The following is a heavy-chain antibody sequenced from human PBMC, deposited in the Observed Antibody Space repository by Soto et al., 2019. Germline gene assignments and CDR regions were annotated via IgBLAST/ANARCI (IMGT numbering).Heavy chain of an antibody. CDR2: IYYSGST. J-gene: IGHJ4*02. CDR3: ARLNSNYYDSSGYYYYFDY. CDR1: GGSISSGDYY. D-gene: IGHD3-22*01. Sequence: SETLSLTCTVSGGSISSGDYYWSWIRQPPGKGLEWIGYIYYSGSTYYNPSLKSRVTISVDTSKNQFSLKLSSVTAADTAVYYCARLNSNYYDSSGYYYYFDYWGQGTLVTVSS. V-gene: IGHV4-30-4*01.